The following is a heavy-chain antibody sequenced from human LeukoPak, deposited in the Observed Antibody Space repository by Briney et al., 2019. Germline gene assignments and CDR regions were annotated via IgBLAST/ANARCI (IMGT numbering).Heavy chain of an antibody. CDR2: IYYSGST. CDR1: GGSISSYY. Sequence: KTSETLSLTCTVSGGSISSYYWSWIRQPPGKGLEWIGYIYYSGSTNYNPSLKSRVTISVDTSKNQFSLKLSSVTAADTAVSYCARDARPPQGYCSSTSCLNWFDPWGQGTLVTVSS. V-gene: IGHV4-59*01. D-gene: IGHD2-2*01. J-gene: IGHJ5*02. CDR3: ARDARPPQGYCSSTSCLNWFDP.